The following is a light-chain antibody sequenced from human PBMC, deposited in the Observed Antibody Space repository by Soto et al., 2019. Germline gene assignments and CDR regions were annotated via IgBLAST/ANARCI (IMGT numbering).Light chain of an antibody. V-gene: IGLV2-14*01. J-gene: IGLJ2*01. CDR3: SSYTSGSTLVV. CDR2: EVS. CDR1: SSDVGGYNY. Sequence: QSVLTQPASVSGSPGQSITISCTGTSSDVGGYNYVSWYQQHPAKAPKLMIYEVSNRPSEVSNRFSGSKSGNTASLTISGLQAEYEGNYYCSSYTSGSTLVVFGGGTKLTVL.